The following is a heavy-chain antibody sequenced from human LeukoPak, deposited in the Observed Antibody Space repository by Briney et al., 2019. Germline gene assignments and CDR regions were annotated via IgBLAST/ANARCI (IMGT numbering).Heavy chain of an antibody. V-gene: IGHV1-2*02. CDR2: MNPNSGGT. D-gene: IGHD6-13*01. CDR3: AGLSPRGIGVVATGY. Sequence: GASVTVSCKASGYTFTDYHMHWVRQAAGQGLEWMGWMNPNSGGTYYAQKFQGRVTMTRDTSISTAYMELSRLRADDTAVYYCAGLSPRGIGVVATGYWGQGTLVTVSS. J-gene: IGHJ4*02. CDR1: GYTFTDYH.